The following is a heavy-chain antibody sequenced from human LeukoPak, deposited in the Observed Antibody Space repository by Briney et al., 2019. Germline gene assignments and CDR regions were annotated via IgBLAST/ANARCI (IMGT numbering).Heavy chain of an antibody. CDR3: ANSYYDSSGYYPTNYFDY. CDR2: INQDGSEK. V-gene: IGHV3-7*03. Sequence: GGSLRLSCAPSAFIFSYYWMSWVRQAPGKGLEWVANINQDGSEKRYVDSAKGRFTISRDNSKNTLYLQMNSLRAEDTAVYYCANSYYDSSGYYPTNYFDYWGQGTLVTVSS. CDR1: AFIFSYYW. D-gene: IGHD3-22*01. J-gene: IGHJ4*02.